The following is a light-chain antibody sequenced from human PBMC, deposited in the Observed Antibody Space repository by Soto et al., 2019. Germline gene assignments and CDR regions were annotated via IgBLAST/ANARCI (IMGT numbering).Light chain of an antibody. CDR3: QQYGSSPPYT. CDR1: QSVSSSY. Sequence: EIVLTQSPGTLSLSPGERATLSYRASQSVSSSYLAWYQQKPGQAPRLLIYGASSRATGIPDRFSGSGSGTDFTLTISRLEPEDFAVYYCQQYGSSPPYTFGHGTKLNIK. J-gene: IGKJ2*01. CDR2: GAS. V-gene: IGKV3-20*01.